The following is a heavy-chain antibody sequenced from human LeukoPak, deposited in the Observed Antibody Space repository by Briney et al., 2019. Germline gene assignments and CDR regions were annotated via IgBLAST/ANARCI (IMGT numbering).Heavy chain of an antibody. J-gene: IGHJ4*02. V-gene: IGHV7-4-1*02. CDR3: ARDPHAIAAAGSYFDY. D-gene: IGHD6-13*01. CDR2: INTNTGNP. Sequence: ASVKVSCKASGYTFTSYAMNWVRQAPGQGLEWMGWINTNTGNPTYAQGFTGRFVFSLDTSVSTAYLQISSLKAEDTAVYYCARDPHAIAAAGSYFDYWGQGTLVTVSS. CDR1: GYTFTSYA.